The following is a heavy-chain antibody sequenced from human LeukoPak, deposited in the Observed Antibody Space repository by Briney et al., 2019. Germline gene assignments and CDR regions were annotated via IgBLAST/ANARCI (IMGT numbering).Heavy chain of an antibody. V-gene: IGHV3-9*01. CDR2: ISWNSGSI. CDR3: AKDTTRKEWELPYFDY. D-gene: IGHD1-26*01. CDR1: GFTFDDYA. Sequence: GRPLRLSCAASGFTFDDYAMHWVRQAPGKGLEWVSGISWNSGSIGYADSVKGRFTISRDNAKNSLYLQMNSLRAEDTALYYCAKDTTRKEWELPYFDYWGQGTLVTVSS. J-gene: IGHJ4*02.